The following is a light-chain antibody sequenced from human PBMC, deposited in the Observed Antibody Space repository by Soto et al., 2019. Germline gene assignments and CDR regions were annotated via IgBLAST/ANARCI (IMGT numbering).Light chain of an antibody. Sequence: DIVLTQSPLSLPVTPGEPASISCRSSQSLLHSNGYNYLDWYLQKPGQSPQLLIYLGSNRASGVPDRFSGSGSGTDFTLKSSRVEAEDVGVYYCMQDLQTPRGITFGQGTRLEIK. V-gene: IGKV2-28*01. CDR3: MQDLQTPRGIT. CDR2: LGS. CDR1: QSLLHSNGYNY. J-gene: IGKJ5*01.